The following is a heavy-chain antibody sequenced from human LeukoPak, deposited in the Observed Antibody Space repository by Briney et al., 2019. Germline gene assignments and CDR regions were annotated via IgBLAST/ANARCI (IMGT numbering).Heavy chain of an antibody. Sequence: ASVKVSCKASGYTFTSYGISWVRQAPGQGLEWMGWISAYNGNTNYAQKLQGRVTITADKSTSTAYMELSSLRSEDTAVYYCARGDYGDYGYYYYGMDVWGQGTTVTVSS. CDR2: ISAYNGNT. J-gene: IGHJ6*02. D-gene: IGHD4-17*01. CDR1: GYTFTSYG. V-gene: IGHV1-18*01. CDR3: ARGDYGDYGYYYYGMDV.